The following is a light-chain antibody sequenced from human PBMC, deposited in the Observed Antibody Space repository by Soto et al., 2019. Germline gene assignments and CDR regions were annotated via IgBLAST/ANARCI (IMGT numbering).Light chain of an antibody. CDR1: QSISTN. Sequence: EIVTTQSPATLSVPPGQRATLSCRASQSISTNLAWYQQRPGQAPRLLIYGASTRATGIPARFSGSGSGTEFALTISSLQSEDSAVYYCQQYNILPYTFGQGTRLEI. V-gene: IGKV3-15*01. CDR2: GAS. J-gene: IGKJ2*01. CDR3: QQYNILPYT.